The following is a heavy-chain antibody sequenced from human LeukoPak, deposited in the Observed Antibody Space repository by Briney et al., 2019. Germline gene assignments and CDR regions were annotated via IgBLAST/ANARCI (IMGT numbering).Heavy chain of an antibody. Sequence: SQTLSLTCTVSGDSISSGSYYWSWIRQPPGKGLEWIGYIYYSGSTNYNPSLKSRVTISVDTSKNQFSLKLSSVTAADTAVYYCARARGPRLREGYFDYWGQGTLVTVSS. D-gene: IGHD4-17*01. V-gene: IGHV4-61*01. CDR1: GDSISSGSYY. J-gene: IGHJ4*02. CDR2: IYYSGST. CDR3: ARARGPRLREGYFDY.